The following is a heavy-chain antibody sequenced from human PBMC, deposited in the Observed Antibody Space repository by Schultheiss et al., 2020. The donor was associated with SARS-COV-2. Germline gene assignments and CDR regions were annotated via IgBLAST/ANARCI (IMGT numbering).Heavy chain of an antibody. CDR3: AREDYDFWSGSGPHYYYGMDV. V-gene: IGHV4-34*01. Sequence: SETLSLTCAVYGGSFSGYYWRWIRQPPGKGLEWIGEINHSGSTNYNPSLKSRVTISVDTSKNQFSLKLSSVTSADTSVYYCAREDYDFWSGSGPHYYYGMDVWGQGTTVTVSS. CDR1: GGSFSGYY. D-gene: IGHD3-3*01. CDR2: INHSGST. J-gene: IGHJ6*02.